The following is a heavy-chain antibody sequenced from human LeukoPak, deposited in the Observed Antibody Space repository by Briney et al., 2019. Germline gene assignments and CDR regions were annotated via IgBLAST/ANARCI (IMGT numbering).Heavy chain of an antibody. Sequence: GGSLRLSCAASGFTFSSYAMHRVRQAPGKGLEWVAVISYDGSSKYSTDSVKGRFTISRDNSKNTLFLQMNSLQTEDTAVYYCARDPKPYTGSAEYFRHWGQGTLVTVSS. V-gene: IGHV3-30*04. CDR2: ISYDGSSK. CDR1: GFTFSSYA. CDR3: ARDPKPYTGSAEYFRH. J-gene: IGHJ1*01. D-gene: IGHD1-26*01.